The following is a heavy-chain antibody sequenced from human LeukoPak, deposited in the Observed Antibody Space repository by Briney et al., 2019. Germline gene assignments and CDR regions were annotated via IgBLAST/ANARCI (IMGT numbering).Heavy chain of an antibody. Sequence: GASVKVSCKASGYTFTSYDINWGRQATGQGPEGMGWMNPNSGNTGYAQKFRGRGTMTRNTSISAAYMELRSLRSEHPAVYYCARGEYYGYGSGSHCDYWGQGTLVTVSS. V-gene: IGHV1-8*01. CDR1: GYTFTSYD. CDR3: ARGEYYGYGSGSHCDY. D-gene: IGHD3-10*01. J-gene: IGHJ4*02. CDR2: MNPNSGNT.